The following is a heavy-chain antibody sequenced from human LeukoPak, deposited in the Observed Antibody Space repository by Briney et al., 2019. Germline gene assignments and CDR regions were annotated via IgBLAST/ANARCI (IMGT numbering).Heavy chain of an antibody. V-gene: IGHV3-74*01. Sequence: GGSLRLSCAASGFTFSTYWMHWVRQAPGKGLVWVSRISSDGSITGYADSVKGRFTISRDNAKNTLYLQMNSLRAEDTAVYYCAKSPKYCSSTSCEFDYWGQGTLVTVSS. J-gene: IGHJ4*02. CDR2: ISSDGSIT. CDR3: AKSPKYCSSTSCEFDY. CDR1: GFTFSTYW. D-gene: IGHD2-2*01.